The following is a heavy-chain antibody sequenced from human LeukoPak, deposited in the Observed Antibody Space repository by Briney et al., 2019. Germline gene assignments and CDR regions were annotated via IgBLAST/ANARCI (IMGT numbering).Heavy chain of an antibody. J-gene: IGHJ5*02. Sequence: SETLSLTCAVYGGSFSGYYWTWIRQPPGKGLEWIGETTHSGTTNYNSSLKNRVTISVDTSKKQFSLNLTSVTAADTAVYYCARPRAFLSRSWFDPWGQGTLVTVSS. CDR2: TTHSGTT. D-gene: IGHD3-3*02. CDR3: ARPRAFLSRSWFDP. V-gene: IGHV4-34*01. CDR1: GGSFSGYY.